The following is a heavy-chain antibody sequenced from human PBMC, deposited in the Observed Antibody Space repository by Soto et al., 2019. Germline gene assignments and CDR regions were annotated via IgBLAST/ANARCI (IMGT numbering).Heavy chain of an antibody. D-gene: IGHD3-10*01. Sequence: GGSLRLSCVAAGFNFRSYGVSWILQAPGKGLEWVSAIRVGGADTFYADSVKGRFTISRDNSKNRLSLQMNSLRAEGTAVFFFAKPVQVGPGYSYAMAVWAKGTTVPVSS. J-gene: IGHJ6*04. V-gene: IGHV3-23*01. CDR3: AKPVQVGPGYSYAMAV. CDR1: GFNFRSYG. CDR2: IRVGGADT.